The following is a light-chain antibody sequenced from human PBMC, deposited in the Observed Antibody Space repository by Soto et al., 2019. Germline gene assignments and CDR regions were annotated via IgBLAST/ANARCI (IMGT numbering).Light chain of an antibody. CDR1: QSVSSN. V-gene: IGKV3-20*01. Sequence: EIVMTQSPATLSVSPGERATLSCRASQSVSSNFAWYQQKPGQAPRLLIYGASTRATGIPDKFSGSGSGTDFTLTISRMEPEDFAVYYCQLYGGSPPWTFGPGTKVDIK. CDR3: QLYGGSPPWT. J-gene: IGKJ1*01. CDR2: GAS.